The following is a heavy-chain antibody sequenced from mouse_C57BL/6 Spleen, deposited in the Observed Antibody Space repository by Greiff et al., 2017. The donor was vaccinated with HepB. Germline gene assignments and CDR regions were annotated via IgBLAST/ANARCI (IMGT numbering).Heavy chain of an antibody. CDR2: IRNKANNHET. CDR3: TSTSGRGDY. Sequence: EVKVEESGGGLVQPGGSMKLSCAASGFTFSDAWMDWVRQSPEKGLEWVAEIRNKANNHETYDAESVKGRFTISSDDSKSSVYLRRHSLGAEDTGIYYCTSTSGRGDYWGQGTTLTVSS. J-gene: IGHJ2*01. D-gene: IGHD4-1*01. CDR1: GFTFSDAW. V-gene: IGHV6-6*01.